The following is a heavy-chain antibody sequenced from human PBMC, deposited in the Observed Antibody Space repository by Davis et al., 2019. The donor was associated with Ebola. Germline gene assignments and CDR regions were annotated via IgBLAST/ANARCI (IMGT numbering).Heavy chain of an antibody. CDR3: VAMVVAGPFDY. CDR1: GGSFTDHV. Sequence: SETLSLTCAVYGGSFTDHVWNWIRQPPGKGLEWIAEIDHSGTTNYNSSLKSRITIAVDTSKNQFSLKLSSVTAADTAVYYCVAMVVAGPFDYWGQGTLVTVSS. J-gene: IGHJ4*02. V-gene: IGHV4-34*01. D-gene: IGHD2-15*01. CDR2: IDHSGTT.